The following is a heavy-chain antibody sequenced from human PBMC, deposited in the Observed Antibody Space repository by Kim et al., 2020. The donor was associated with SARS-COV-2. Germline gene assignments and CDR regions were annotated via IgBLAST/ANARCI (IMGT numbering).Heavy chain of an antibody. CDR1: GFTFNNYG. V-gene: IGHV3-33*01. J-gene: IGHJ4*02. CDR3: ARDTNSNLDY. CDR2: IWCDGSNK. Sequence: GGSLRLSCAASGFTFNNYGINWVRQAPGKGLEWVAVIWCDGSNKYYADSVRGRFTISRDNSKNTVFLQMNSLRAEDTAMYYCARDTNSNLDYWGQGTLVTVSS. D-gene: IGHD1-7*01.